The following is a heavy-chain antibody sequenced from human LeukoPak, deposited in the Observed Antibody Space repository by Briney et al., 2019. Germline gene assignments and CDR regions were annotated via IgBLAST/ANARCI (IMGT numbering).Heavy chain of an antibody. D-gene: IGHD5-12*01. CDR1: GFTFSSYW. Sequence: GGSLRLSCAASGFTFSSYWMTWVRQAPGKGLEWVANIKQDGSETYYVDSVKGRFTISRDNAKNSLFLQMNSLRAEDTAVYYCAKTSRGNSGYDSPFDYWGQGTLVTVSS. J-gene: IGHJ4*02. CDR2: IKQDGSET. V-gene: IGHV3-7*05. CDR3: AKTSRGNSGYDSPFDY.